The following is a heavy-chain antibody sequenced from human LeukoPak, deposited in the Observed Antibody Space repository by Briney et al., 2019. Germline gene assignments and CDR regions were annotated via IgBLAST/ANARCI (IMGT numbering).Heavy chain of an antibody. CDR3: ARDRVVRGVITTGPLNYYYYYGMDV. V-gene: IGHV4-59*01. J-gene: IGHJ6*02. CDR2: IYYSGST. CDR1: GGSISSYY. D-gene: IGHD3-10*01. Sequence: SETLSLTCTVSGGSISSYYWSWIRQPPGKGLEWIGYIYYSGSTNYNPSLKSRVTISVDTSKNQFSLKLGSVTAADTAVYYCARDRVVRGVITTGPLNYYYYYGMDVWGQGTTVTVSS.